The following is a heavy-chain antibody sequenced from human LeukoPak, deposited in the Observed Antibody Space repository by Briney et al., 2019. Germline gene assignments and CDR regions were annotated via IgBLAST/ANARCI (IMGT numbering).Heavy chain of an antibody. D-gene: IGHD4-17*01. CDR3: TRHGRGTVTPDY. V-gene: IGHV4-59*08. J-gene: IGHJ4*02. CDR2: IYYSGST. CDR1: GGSISSYY. Sequence: NSSETLSLTCTVSGGSISSYYWSWIRQPPGKGLEWIGYIYYSGSTNYNPSLKSRVTISVDTSKNQFSLKLSSVTAADTAVYYCTRHGRGTVTPDYWGQGTLVTVSS.